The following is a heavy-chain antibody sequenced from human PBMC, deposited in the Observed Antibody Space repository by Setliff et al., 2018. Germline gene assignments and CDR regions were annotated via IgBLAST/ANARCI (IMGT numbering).Heavy chain of an antibody. Sequence: SETLSLTCTVSGGSISSGDYYWSWIRQPPGKGLEWIGYLYSSGNTYYNPSLKRRVSMSVDTSKNQFSLKLSSVTAADTAVYYCARESRYYYDNLGTLDYWGQGTLVTVSS. CDR2: LYSSGNT. V-gene: IGHV4-30-4*08. D-gene: IGHD3-22*01. CDR3: ARESRYYYDNLGTLDY. J-gene: IGHJ4*02. CDR1: GGSISSGDYY.